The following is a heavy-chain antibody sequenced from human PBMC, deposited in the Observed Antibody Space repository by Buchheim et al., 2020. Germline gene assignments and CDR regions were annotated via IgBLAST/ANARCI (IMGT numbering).Heavy chain of an antibody. J-gene: IGHJ4*02. V-gene: IGHV3-73*02. CDR1: GLTFSGSS. CDR2: IRSKANNYAT. CDR3: STHIVVLETAY. D-gene: IGHD2-21*01. Sequence: EVQLVESGGGLVQPGGSLKLSCAASGLTFSGSSIHWVRQASGKGLEWVGRIRSKANNYATAYSASVKGRFTISRDDSKNTAYLQMNSLKTEDTAVYYCSTHIVVLETAYWGQGTL.